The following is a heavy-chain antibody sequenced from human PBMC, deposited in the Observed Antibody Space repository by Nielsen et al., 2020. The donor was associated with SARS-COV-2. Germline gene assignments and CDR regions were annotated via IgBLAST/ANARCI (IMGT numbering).Heavy chain of an antibody. Sequence: GGSLRLSCAASGFIVSDKYMSWVRQAPGKGLECVSVIYSGGSTYYADSVKGRFTVSRDNTKNTLYLQMNSLRAEDTARYYCARGFTGVVILPFEYWGQGTPVTVSS. J-gene: IGHJ4*02. V-gene: IGHV3-66*01. D-gene: IGHD3-3*01. CDR2: IYSGGST. CDR1: GFIVSDKY. CDR3: ARGFTGVVILPFEY.